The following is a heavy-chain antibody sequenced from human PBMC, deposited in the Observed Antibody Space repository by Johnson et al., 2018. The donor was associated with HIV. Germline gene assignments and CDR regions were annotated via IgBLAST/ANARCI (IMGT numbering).Heavy chain of an antibody. V-gene: IGHV3-13*01. CDR3: ARRADAFDI. CDR1: GFIFSSYA. CDR2: IGTAGDT. Sequence: EVQLVESGGGVVQPGRSLRLSCAASGFIFSSYAVHWVRQAPGKGLEWVSAIGTAGDTYYPGSVKGRFTISRENAKNSLYLQMNSLRAGDTAVYYCARRADAFDIWGQGTMVTVSS. J-gene: IGHJ3*02.